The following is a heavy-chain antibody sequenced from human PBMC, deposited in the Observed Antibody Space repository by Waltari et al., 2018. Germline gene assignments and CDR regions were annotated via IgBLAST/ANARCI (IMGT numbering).Heavy chain of an antibody. D-gene: IGHD1-26*01. J-gene: IGHJ4*02. CDR3: ARGEGGADSDYFDS. V-gene: IGHV1-69*04. CDR1: GGTFSSYV. CDR2: IIPILGIP. Sequence: QVQLVQSGAEVKKPGSSVKVSCKASGGTFSSYVINWVRQARGQGLEWVGRIIPILGIPDYAQKCQGRFTITADESTSTASLELSSLRSEDTAVYYCARGEGGADSDYFDSWGQGTLVTVSS.